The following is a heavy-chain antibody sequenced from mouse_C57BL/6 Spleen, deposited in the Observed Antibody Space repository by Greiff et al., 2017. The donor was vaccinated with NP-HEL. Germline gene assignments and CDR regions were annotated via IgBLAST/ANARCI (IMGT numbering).Heavy chain of an antibody. J-gene: IGHJ2*01. CDR3: ARANWERGFDY. CDR2: ISYDGSN. V-gene: IGHV3-6*01. D-gene: IGHD4-1*01. Sequence: VQLQQSGPGLVKPSQSLSLTCSVTGYSITSGYYWNWIRQFPGNKLEWMGYISYDGSNNYNPSLKNRISITRDTSKNQFFLKLNSVTTEDTATYYCARANWERGFDYWGQGTTLTVSS. CDR1: GYSITSGYY.